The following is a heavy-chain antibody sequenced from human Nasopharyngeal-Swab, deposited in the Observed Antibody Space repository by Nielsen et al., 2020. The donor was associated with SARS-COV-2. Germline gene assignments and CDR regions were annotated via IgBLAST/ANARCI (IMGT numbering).Heavy chain of an antibody. D-gene: IGHD6-6*01. J-gene: IGHJ5*02. CDR2: INHSGST. V-gene: IGHV4-34*01. CDR3: ARGAHSSSSGVGNWFDP. Sequence: WIRQPQGQGLEWIGEINHSGSTNYNPSLKSRVTISVDTSKNQFSLKLSSVTAADTAVYYCARGAHSSSSGVGNWFDPWGQGTLVTVSS.